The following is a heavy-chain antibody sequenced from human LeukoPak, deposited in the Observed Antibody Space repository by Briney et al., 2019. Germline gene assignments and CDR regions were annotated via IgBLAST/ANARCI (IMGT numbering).Heavy chain of an antibody. D-gene: IGHD3-3*01. J-gene: IGHJ5*02. CDR1: GFTFSSYS. Sequence: GGSLRLSCAASGFTFSSYSMNWVRQAPGKGLEWVSSISSSSSYIYYADSVKGRFTISRDNAKNPLYPQMNSLRAEDTAVYYCARAAFWRGRGFDPWGQGTLVTVSS. CDR2: ISSSSSYI. V-gene: IGHV3-21*01. CDR3: ARAAFWRGRGFDP.